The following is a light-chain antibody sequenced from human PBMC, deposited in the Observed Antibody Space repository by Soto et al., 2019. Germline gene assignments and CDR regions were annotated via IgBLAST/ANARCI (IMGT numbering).Light chain of an antibody. CDR2: AAS. Sequence: EIVMTQSPATLSVSPGESVTLSCRATQSVSSSLAWYRQKPGQAPRLLIYAASTRATGIPARFSSTGSETDFTLTINRLEPEEFAVYDCQQYENSPITCGQGTRLEIK. J-gene: IGKJ5*01. CDR1: QSVSSS. CDR3: QQYENSPIT. V-gene: IGKV3-15*01.